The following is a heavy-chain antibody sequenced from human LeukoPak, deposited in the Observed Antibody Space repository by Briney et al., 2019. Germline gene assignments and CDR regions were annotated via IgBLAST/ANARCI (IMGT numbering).Heavy chain of an antibody. J-gene: IGHJ4*02. CDR3: ARGRGVFYAAQSYYFDY. V-gene: IGHV3-30-3*01. CDR2: ISYDGSNK. CDR1: GFTFSSYA. D-gene: IGHD6-6*01. Sequence: GGSLRLSCAASGFTFSSYAMHWVRQAPGKGLEWVAVISYDGSNKYYADSVKGRFTISRDNSKNTLYLQMNSLRAEDTAVYYCARGRGVFYAAQSYYFDYWGQGTLVTVSS.